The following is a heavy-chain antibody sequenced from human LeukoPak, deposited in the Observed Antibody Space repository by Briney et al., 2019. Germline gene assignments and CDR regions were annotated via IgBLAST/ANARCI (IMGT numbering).Heavy chain of an antibody. J-gene: IGHJ4*02. Sequence: GGSLRLSCAASGFTVSSNYMSWVRQAPGKGLEWVSVIYSGGSTYYADSVKGRFTISRDNSKNTLYLQMNSLRAEDTAVYYCAKGQWLVRFDYWGQGTLVTVSS. CDR1: GFTVSSNY. V-gene: IGHV3-53*01. D-gene: IGHD6-19*01. CDR3: AKGQWLVRFDY. CDR2: IYSGGST.